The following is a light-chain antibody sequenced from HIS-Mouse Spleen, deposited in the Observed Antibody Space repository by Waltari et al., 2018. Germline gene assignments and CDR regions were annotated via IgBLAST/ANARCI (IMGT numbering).Light chain of an antibody. J-gene: IGLJ3*02. CDR2: STT. CDR3: VLYMGSGISWV. Sequence: QTVVTQEPSFSVSPGGTVTLTLGLRSAPVPTSYYPSRHQQTPGQAPRTLIYSTTTRSSGVPDRFSGSILGNKAALTITGAQADDESDYYCVLYMGSGISWVFGGGTKLTVL. V-gene: IGLV8-61*01. CDR1: SAPVPTSYY.